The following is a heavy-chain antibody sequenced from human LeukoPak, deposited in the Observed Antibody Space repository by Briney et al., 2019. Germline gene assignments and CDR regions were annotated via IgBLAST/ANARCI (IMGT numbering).Heavy chain of an antibody. V-gene: IGHV1-2*06. CDR1: GYTFTGYY. Sequence: ASVKVSCKASGYTFTGYYMHWVRQAPGQGLEWMGRINPNSGGTNYAQKFQGSVTMTRDTSISTAYMELSRLRSDDTAVYYCARDPDYTITMVRGSPGDYWGQGTLVTVSS. D-gene: IGHD3-10*01. J-gene: IGHJ4*02. CDR2: INPNSGGT. CDR3: ARDPDYTITMVRGSPGDY.